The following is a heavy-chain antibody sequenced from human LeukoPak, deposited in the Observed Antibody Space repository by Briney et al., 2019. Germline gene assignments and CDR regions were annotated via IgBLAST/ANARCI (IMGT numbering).Heavy chain of an antibody. J-gene: IGHJ4*02. CDR3: ARVGSVAAVGDY. CDR1: GYTFTVYF. Sequence: ASVTVSFTTSGYTFTVYFVFWVRQAPGQGLEWMGIINPTGGATTYVQQFQGRVTMTRDMSTSTIYMELSSLRSEDTAVYYCARVGSVAAVGDYWGQGTLVTVSS. CDR2: INPTGGAT. V-gene: IGHV1-46*01. D-gene: IGHD6-19*01.